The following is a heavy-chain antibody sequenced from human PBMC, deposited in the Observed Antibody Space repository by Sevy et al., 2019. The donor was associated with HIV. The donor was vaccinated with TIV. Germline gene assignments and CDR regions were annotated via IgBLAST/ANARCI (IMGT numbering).Heavy chain of an antibody. CDR3: VKDLGYSNYGGNYYYYMDV. V-gene: IGHV3-64D*06. D-gene: IGHD4-4*01. Sequence: GGSLRLSCSASGFTFSSYAMHWVRQAPGKGLEYVSAINSNGGSTYYADSVKGSFTMSRDNSKNTLYLKMSSLRAEDMAVYYCVKDLGYSNYGGNYYYYMDVWGKGTTVTVSS. J-gene: IGHJ6*03. CDR1: GFTFSSYA. CDR2: INSNGGST.